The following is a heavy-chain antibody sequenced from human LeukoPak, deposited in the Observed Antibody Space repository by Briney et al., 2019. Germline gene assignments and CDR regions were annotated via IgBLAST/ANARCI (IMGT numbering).Heavy chain of an antibody. CDR2: LIWVGNTT. J-gene: IGHJ4*02. CDR3: AKGDSGHDASIHPPGAFDY. V-gene: IGHV3-43D*03. D-gene: IGHD3-22*01. CDR1: GFTFVDYA. Sequence: GGSRGLSFAALGFTFVDYAWTRVGQARGRGLGWVFLLIWVGNTTFCADSVKGRFTISRDNIKSSLFLQMNSLRPEDSALYYCAKGDSGHDASIHPPGAFDYWGQGTLVTVSS.